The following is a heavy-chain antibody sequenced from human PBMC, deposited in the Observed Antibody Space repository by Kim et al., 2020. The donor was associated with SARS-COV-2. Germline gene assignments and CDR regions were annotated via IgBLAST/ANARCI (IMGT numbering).Heavy chain of an antibody. CDR2: IYHSGST. Sequence: SETLSLTCTVSGYSISSGYYWGWIRQPPGKGLEWIGSIYHSGSTYYNPSLKSRVTISVDTSKNQFSLKLSSVTAADTAVYDCARDEGVQDCSGGSCPNWFGPWGPETLVTVSS. CDR1: GYSISSGYY. D-gene: IGHD2-15*01. CDR3: ARDEGVQDCSGGSCPNWFGP. J-gene: IGHJ5*02. V-gene: IGHV4-38-2*02.